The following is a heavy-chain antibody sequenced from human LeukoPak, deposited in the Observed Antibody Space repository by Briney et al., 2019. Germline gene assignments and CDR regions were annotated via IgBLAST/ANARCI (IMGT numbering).Heavy chain of an antibody. J-gene: IGHJ4*02. CDR1: GFTFSSYG. Sequence: GRSLRLSCAASGFTFSSYGMHWVRQAPGKGLEWVAVISYDGSNKYYADSVKGRFTISRDNSKNTLYLQMNSLRAEDTAVYYCAKKNSYGSGSYTYYFDYWGQGTLVTVSS. D-gene: IGHD3-10*01. V-gene: IGHV3-30*18. CDR3: AKKNSYGSGSYTYYFDY. CDR2: ISYDGSNK.